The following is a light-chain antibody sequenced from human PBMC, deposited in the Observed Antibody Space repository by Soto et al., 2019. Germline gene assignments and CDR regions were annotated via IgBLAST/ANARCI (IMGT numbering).Light chain of an antibody. CDR1: SSDVGGYNY. CDR3: SSYTSSTTLSVV. J-gene: IGLJ2*01. CDR2: GVT. Sequence: SALTQPASVSGSPGQSITISCTGTSSDVGGYNYVSWYQQHPGKAPKLMIYGVTNRPSGVSNRFSGSKSGNTASLTISGLQAEDEADYYCSSYTSSTTLSVVFGGGTQLTVL. V-gene: IGLV2-14*01.